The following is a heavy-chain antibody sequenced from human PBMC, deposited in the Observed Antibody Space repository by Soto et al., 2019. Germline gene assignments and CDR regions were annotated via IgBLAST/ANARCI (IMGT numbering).Heavy chain of an antibody. CDR1: GGSISSYY. J-gene: IGHJ4*02. CDR2: IYYSGSP. Sequence: SETLSLTCTVSGGSISSYYWSWIRQPPGKGLEWIGYIYYSGSPNYNPSLKSRVTISVDTSKNQFSLKRSSVTAADTAVYYCARGLNYDFWSGSLADYWGQGTLVTVSS. CDR3: ARGLNYDFWSGSLADY. V-gene: IGHV4-59*01. D-gene: IGHD3-3*01.